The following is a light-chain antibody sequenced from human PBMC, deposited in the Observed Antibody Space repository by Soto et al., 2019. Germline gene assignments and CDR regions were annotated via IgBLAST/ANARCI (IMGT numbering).Light chain of an antibody. Sequence: DIVMTQSPDSLAVSLGERATINCKSSQSILYSSNNKNYLAWYQQKPGQPPKLLIYWASTRESGVPDRFSGSGSGTDFTLTISSLQDEDVAVYYCQQYYSNQPFGQGTRWIS. V-gene: IGKV4-1*01. CDR3: QQYYSNQP. CDR1: QSILYSSNNKNY. J-gene: IGKJ1*01. CDR2: WAS.